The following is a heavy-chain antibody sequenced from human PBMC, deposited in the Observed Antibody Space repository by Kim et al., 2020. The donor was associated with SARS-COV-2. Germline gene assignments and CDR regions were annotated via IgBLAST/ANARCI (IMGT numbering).Heavy chain of an antibody. CDR3: ASGEDSYGLIQVVPSRAQYFQH. V-gene: IGHV3-73*01. Sequence: GGSLRLSCAASGFTFNGSAMHWVRQASGKGLEWVGRIRSKAYSYATADAASGKGRFTISRDNSKKTANLKMNSLKTEDTAVYYCASGEDSYGLIQVVPSRAQYFQHWGRGTLVTVSS. J-gene: IGHJ1*01. CDR2: IRSKAYSYAT. D-gene: IGHD5-18*01. CDR1: GFTFNGSA.